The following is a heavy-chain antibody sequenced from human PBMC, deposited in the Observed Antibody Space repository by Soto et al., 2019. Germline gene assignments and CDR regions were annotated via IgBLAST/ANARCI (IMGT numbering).Heavy chain of an antibody. CDR3: ARAPSHSGYNWNDYYYYGMDV. CDR1: GGTFSSYT. Sequence: QVQLVQSGAEVKKPGSSVKVSCKASGGTFSSYTISWVRQAPGQGLEWMGRIIPILGIANYAQKFQGRVTITADKSTXXAXMXXSSLRSEDTAVYYCARAPSHSGYNWNDYYYYGMDVWGQGTTVTVSS. D-gene: IGHD1-20*01. CDR2: IIPILGIA. J-gene: IGHJ6*02. V-gene: IGHV1-69*02.